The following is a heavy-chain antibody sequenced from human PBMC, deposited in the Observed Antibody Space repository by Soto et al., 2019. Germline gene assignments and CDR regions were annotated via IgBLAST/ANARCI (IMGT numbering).Heavy chain of an antibody. Sequence: PGESLKISCKGSGYTFATSWIGWVRQTPGKGLEWMGIIYPGDSDTRYSPSFQGQVTISADKSISTAYLQWTSLKASDTSMYYCARQTPVVPVFHYWGQGTPVTVSS. J-gene: IGHJ4*02. CDR2: IYPGDSDT. D-gene: IGHD2-21*02. CDR1: GYTFATSW. CDR3: ARQTPVVPVFHY. V-gene: IGHV5-51*01.